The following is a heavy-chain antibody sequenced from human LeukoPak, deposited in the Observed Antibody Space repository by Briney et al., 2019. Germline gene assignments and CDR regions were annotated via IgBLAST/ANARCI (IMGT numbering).Heavy chain of an antibody. CDR2: IYYSGST. Sequence: PSETLSLTCTVSGGSISSSSYYWGWIRQPPGKGLEWIGNIYYSGSTYYNPSLRSRVTISVDTSKNQFSLKLSSVTAADTAVYYCARQGDSGSYPDWGQGTLVTVSS. J-gene: IGHJ4*02. CDR3: ARQGDSGSYPD. D-gene: IGHD1-26*01. CDR1: GGSISSSSYY. V-gene: IGHV4-39*01.